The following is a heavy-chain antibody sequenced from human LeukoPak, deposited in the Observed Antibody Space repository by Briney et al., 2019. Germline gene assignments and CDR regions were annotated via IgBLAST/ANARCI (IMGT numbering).Heavy chain of an antibody. D-gene: IGHD4-17*01. J-gene: IGHJ3*02. CDR2: INWSGGST. CDR1: GFTFDDYA. V-gene: IGHV3-20*04. Sequence: PGGSLRLSCAASGFTFDDYAMNWVRQAPGTGLEWVSGINWSGGSTGYAGSVKGRFTISRDNAKNSLYLQMISLRAEDTAFYYCARDRRQYGDYHLAAFDIWGQGTMVTVSS. CDR3: ARDRRQYGDYHLAAFDI.